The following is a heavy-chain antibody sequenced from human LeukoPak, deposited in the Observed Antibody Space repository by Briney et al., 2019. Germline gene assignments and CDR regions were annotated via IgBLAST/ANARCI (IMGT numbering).Heavy chain of an antibody. CDR1: GFTFSSYS. CDR2: ISSSSSYI. J-gene: IGHJ4*02. CDR3: AREPTYSGSWYE. V-gene: IGHV3-21*01. Sequence: GGYLRLSCAASGFTFSSYSMNWVRQAPGKGLEWVSSISSSSSYIYYADSVKGRFTISRDNAKNSLYLQMNSLRAEDTAVYYCAREPTYSGSWYEWGQGTLVTVSS. D-gene: IGHD6-13*01.